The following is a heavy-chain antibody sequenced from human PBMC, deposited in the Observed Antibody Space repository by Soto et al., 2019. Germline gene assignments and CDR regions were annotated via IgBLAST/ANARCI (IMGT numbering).Heavy chain of an antibody. Sequence: QVQLVESGGGVVQPGRSLRLSCAASGFTFSKYGMHWLLQAQGKELEWVAVTSYDGTKKYYADSVQGGFTISKDNSKNTVYLQMNSLRIEDTAVYYCAKWGLSGHGMDVWGQGTTVTVSS. CDR2: TSYDGTKK. D-gene: IGHD7-27*01. J-gene: IGHJ6*02. V-gene: IGHV3-30*18. CDR3: AKWGLSGHGMDV. CDR1: GFTFSKYG.